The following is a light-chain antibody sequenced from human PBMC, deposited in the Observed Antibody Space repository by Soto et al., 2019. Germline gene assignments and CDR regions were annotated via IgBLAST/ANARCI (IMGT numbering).Light chain of an antibody. J-gene: IGLJ1*01. CDR2: EVS. Sequence: QSALTQPASVSGSPGQSITISCTGTSSDVGGYDYVSWYQQHPGKAPKLMIYEVSNRPSGVSNRFSGSKSGNTASLTISGLQAEDEADYFCSSFGSYTTIRTPYVFGTGTKLTVL. V-gene: IGLV2-14*01. CDR1: SSDVGGYDY. CDR3: SSFGSYTTIRTPYV.